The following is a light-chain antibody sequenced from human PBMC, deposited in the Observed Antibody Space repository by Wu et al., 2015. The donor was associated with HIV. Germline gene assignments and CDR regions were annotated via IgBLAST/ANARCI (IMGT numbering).Light chain of an antibody. J-gene: IGKJ1*01. Sequence: EIVLTQSPGTLSLSPGERATLSCRASQSVSSSYLAWYQQKLGQAPRLLIYGASSRATGIPDRFSGSGSGTDFTLTISRLEPEDFAVYYCQQYGSSLLWTFGQGTKVEIK. CDR3: QQYGSSLLWT. V-gene: IGKV3-20*01. CDR2: GAS. CDR1: QSVSSSY.